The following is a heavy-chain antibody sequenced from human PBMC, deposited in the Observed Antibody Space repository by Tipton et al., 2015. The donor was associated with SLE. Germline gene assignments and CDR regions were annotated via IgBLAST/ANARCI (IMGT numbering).Heavy chain of an antibody. D-gene: IGHD6-19*01. CDR2: ISGTSETT. Sequence: SLRLSCAASGFNVKTNYINWVRQAPGKGLEGVSNISGTSETTYYADSLKGRFTISRDISKNTLFLQMNSLRADDTALYYCAKVDSSGWSYYDHYYMDVWGRGTTVTVSS. CDR3: AKVDSSGWSYYDHYYMDV. V-gene: IGHV3-23*01. J-gene: IGHJ6*03. CDR1: GFNVKTNY.